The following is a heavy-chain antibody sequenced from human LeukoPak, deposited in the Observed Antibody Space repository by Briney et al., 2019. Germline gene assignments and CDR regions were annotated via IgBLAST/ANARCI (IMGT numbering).Heavy chain of an antibody. CDR1: GFTFSSYW. Sequence: GGSLRLSCAASGFTFSSYWMHWVRQAPGKGLVWVSRINSDGSSTSYADSVKGRFTISRDNAKNTLYLQMNSLRAEDTAVYYCARDSYDSSGYSLYYYYYMDVWGKGTTVTVSS. CDR2: INSDGSST. J-gene: IGHJ6*03. CDR3: ARDSYDSSGYSLYYYYYMDV. V-gene: IGHV3-74*01. D-gene: IGHD3-22*01.